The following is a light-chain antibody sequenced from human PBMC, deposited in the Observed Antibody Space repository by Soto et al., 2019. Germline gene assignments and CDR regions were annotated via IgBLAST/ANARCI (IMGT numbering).Light chain of an antibody. CDR2: WAS. CDR1: QSILKTSNGMNY. Sequence: DIVMTQSPDSLAVSLGERATFRCKSSQSILKTSNGMNYIAWYQQRPGQPPKRLIYWASTRESGVPDRFSGSGSGTDFTLTISSLQAEDVAIYYCQHYFTTPITFGGGTKVDIK. V-gene: IGKV4-1*01. J-gene: IGKJ4*01. CDR3: QHYFTTPIT.